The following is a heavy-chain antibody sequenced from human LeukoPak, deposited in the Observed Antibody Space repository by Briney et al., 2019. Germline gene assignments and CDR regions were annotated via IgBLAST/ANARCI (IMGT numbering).Heavy chain of an antibody. V-gene: IGHV4-38-2*02. J-gene: IGHJ4*02. Sequence: PSETLSLTCTVSGYSISSGYYWGWIRQPPGKGLEWIGSIYHSGSTFDNPSLKSRVTISVDTSKNQFSLKLSSVTAADTAVYYCARDTMVGAAFDYWAREPWSPSPQ. CDR3: ARDTMVGAAFDY. CDR2: IYHSGST. D-gene: IGHD2-15*01. CDR1: GYSISSGYY.